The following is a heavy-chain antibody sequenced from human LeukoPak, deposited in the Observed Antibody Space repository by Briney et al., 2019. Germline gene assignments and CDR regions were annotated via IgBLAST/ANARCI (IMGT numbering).Heavy chain of an antibody. CDR3: ARYTSGRLNPGFYHYYMDV. J-gene: IGHJ6*03. CDR1: GYTFTTYG. CDR2: ISAYNGNT. V-gene: IGHV1-18*01. Sequence: ASVKVSCKASGYTFTTYGISWVRQAPGQGLEWMGWISAYNGNTNYAQKLQGRVTMTTDTSTSTAYMELRSLRSDDTAVYYCARYTSGRLNPGFYHYYMDVWGKGTTVTVSS. D-gene: IGHD6-19*01.